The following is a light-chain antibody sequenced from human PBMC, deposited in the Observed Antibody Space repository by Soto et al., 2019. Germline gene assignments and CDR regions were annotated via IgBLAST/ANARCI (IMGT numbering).Light chain of an antibody. V-gene: IGKV3-20*01. CDR1: QSVSSSY. CDR2: GAS. Sequence: EIFLTQSPGTLSLSPGYRSTLSCSASQSVSSSYLAWYQQKPGQAPRLLIYGASSRATGIPDRFSGSGSGTDFTLTISGLEPEDFAVYYCQQYGSSPRTFGQGTKVDIK. J-gene: IGKJ1*01. CDR3: QQYGSSPRT.